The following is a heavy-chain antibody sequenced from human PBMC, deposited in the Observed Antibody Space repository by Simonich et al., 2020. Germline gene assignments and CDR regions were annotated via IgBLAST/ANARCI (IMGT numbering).Heavy chain of an antibody. CDR1: GGTISSNY. Sequence: QVQLQESGPGLVKPSETLSLTCTVSGGTISSNYWSCIRQPPGKGLEWIGYIYYSGSTNYNPSLKSRVTISVDTSKNQFSLKLSYVTAADTAVYYCARLPDYWGQGTLVTVSS. J-gene: IGHJ4*02. CDR2: IYYSGST. CDR3: ARLPDY. V-gene: IGHV4-59*08.